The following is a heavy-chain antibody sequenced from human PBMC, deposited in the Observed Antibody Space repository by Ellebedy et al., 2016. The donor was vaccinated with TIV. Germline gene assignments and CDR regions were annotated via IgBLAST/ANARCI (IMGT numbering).Heavy chain of an antibody. J-gene: IGHJ6*02. CDR1: GYTFTSYA. V-gene: IGHV1-3*01. Sequence: AASVKVTCKASGYTFTSYAMHWVRQAPGQRLEWMGWINAGNGNTKYSQKFQGRVTITRDTSASTAYMELSSLRSEDTAVYYCARGENYYYYGMDVWGQGTTVTVSS. CDR3: ARGENYYYYGMDV. CDR2: INAGNGNT.